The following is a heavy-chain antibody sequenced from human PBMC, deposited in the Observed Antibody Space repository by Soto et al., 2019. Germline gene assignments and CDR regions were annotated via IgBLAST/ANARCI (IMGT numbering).Heavy chain of an antibody. CDR1: GFTVSSNY. CDR3: ARGYSSGWYMGWYFDL. D-gene: IGHD6-19*01. J-gene: IGHJ2*01. V-gene: IGHV3-53*01. CDR2: IYSGGST. Sequence: GGSLRLSFAASGFTVSSNYMSWVRQAPGKGLEWVSVIYSGGSTYYADSVKGRFTISRDNSKNTLYLQMNSLRAEDTAVYYCARGYSSGWYMGWYFDLWGRGTLVTVSS.